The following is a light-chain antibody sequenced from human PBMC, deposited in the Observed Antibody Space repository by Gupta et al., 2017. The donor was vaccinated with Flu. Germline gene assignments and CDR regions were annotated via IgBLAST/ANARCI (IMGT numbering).Light chain of an antibody. V-gene: IGLV3-21*02. Sequence: VLTQPPSVSVAPGQPARITCEGPNIGSKSVHWYQQKPGQAPFLVVHDDSERPSGIPERFSGSNSGNTATLTITRVEDGDEADYHCQVCDSTSDPLVFGGGTKLTVL. CDR3: QVCDSTSDPLV. CDR1: NIGSKS. J-gene: IGLJ3*02. CDR2: DDS.